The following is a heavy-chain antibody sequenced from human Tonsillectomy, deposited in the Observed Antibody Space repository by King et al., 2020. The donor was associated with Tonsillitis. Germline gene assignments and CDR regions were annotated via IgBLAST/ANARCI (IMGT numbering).Heavy chain of an antibody. CDR3: ARVTTGAFDI. Sequence: VQLVESGGGLVQPGGSLRLSCAGSGFTFSDYWMHGVRQAPGKGLVWVSGINSDGSSIIYADSVKGRITITRDIAKNTRYLQMNGLRAEDTAVYYCARVTTGAFDIWGQGTMVTVSS. V-gene: IGHV3-74*01. CDR2: INSDGSSI. D-gene: IGHD4-17*01. CDR1: GFTFSDYW. J-gene: IGHJ3*02.